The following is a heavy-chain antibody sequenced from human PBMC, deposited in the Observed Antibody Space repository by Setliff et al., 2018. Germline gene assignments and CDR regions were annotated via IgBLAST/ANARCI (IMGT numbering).Heavy chain of an antibody. CDR1: GGSISSSSYY. D-gene: IGHD6-19*01. Sequence: PSETLSLTCTVSGGSISSSSYYWGWIRQPPGKGLEWIGSIYHSGSTYYNPSLKSRVAISVDTSKNQFSLKLSSATAADTAVYYCARDRQWLVHGYYYYGMDVWGQGTTVTVSS. J-gene: IGHJ6*02. CDR3: ARDRQWLVHGYYYYGMDV. CDR2: IYHSGST. V-gene: IGHV4-39*07.